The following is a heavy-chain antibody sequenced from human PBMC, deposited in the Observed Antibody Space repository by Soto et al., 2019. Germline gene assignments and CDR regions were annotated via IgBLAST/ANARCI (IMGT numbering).Heavy chain of an antibody. CDR1: GFTLSDHY. CDR2: SRNRVKSFTT. Sequence: EVQLVESGGGLVQPGGSLRLSCAASGFTLSDHYLDWVCQAPGKGLEWVGRSRNRVKSFTTAYAASVRGRFTFSRDDSTNSLYLQMNSLKTDDTAVYYCARASTPDSTGYDYWGQGTLVTVSS. V-gene: IGHV3-72*01. CDR3: ARASTPDSTGYDY. J-gene: IGHJ4*02. D-gene: IGHD3-3*01.